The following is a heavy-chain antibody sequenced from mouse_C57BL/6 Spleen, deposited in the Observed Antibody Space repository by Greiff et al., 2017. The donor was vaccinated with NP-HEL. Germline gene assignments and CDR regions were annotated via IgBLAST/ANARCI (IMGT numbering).Heavy chain of an antibody. J-gene: IGHJ4*01. Sequence: QVQLQQSGAELMKPGASVKLSCKATGYTFTGYWIEWVKQRPGHGLEWIGEILPGSGSTNSNEKFKGKATFTADTSSNTAYMQLSSLTTEDSAIYYCARRDYYGYEDAMDYWGQGTSVTVSS. CDR3: ARRDYYGYEDAMDY. V-gene: IGHV1-9*01. CDR2: ILPGSGST. CDR1: GYTFTGYW. D-gene: IGHD2-2*01.